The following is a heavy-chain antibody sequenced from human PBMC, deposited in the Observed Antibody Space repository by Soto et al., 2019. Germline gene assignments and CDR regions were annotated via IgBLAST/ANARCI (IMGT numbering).Heavy chain of an antibody. J-gene: IGHJ3*02. CDR2: IRGSGAVT. CDR3: AKDKGCTSPTCLCTAFDI. Sequence: GCIGIASAACGVSVRIYAISEFCQTPGQWLEYVPAIRGSGAVTYYADSVSGRFTISRDHSNNTLVLQMNSLRAEDTAVYYCAKDKGCTSPTCLCTAFDIWGQGTLRSLSS. CDR1: GVSVRIYA. V-gene: IGHV3-23*01. D-gene: IGHD2-8*01.